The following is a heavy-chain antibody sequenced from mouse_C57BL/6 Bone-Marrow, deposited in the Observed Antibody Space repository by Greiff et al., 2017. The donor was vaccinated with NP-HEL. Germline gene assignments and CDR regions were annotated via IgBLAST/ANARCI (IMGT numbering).Heavy chain of an antibody. CDR1: GYAFTNYL. D-gene: IGHD4-1*01. V-gene: IGHV1-54*01. CDR3: EKRNWDSDY. J-gene: IGHJ2*01. Sequence: QVQLQQSGAELVRPGTSVKVSCKASGYAFTNYLIEWVTQRPGQGLEWIGVIYPGSGGTNYNEKFKGKATLTADKSSRTAYMQLSSLTSEDSAVSFSEKRNWDSDYWGQGTTLTVSS. CDR2: IYPGSGGT.